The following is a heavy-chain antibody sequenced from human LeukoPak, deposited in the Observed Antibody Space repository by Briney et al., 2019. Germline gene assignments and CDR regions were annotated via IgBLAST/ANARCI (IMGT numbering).Heavy chain of an antibody. CDR1: GFTFSSYA. V-gene: IGHV3-64*01. CDR2: ISSNGGST. J-gene: IGHJ4*02. CDR3: ARAPLYYYDSGGYNDY. D-gene: IGHD3-22*01. Sequence: GGSLRLSCAASGFTFSSYAMHWVRQAPGKGLEYVSAISSNGGSTYYANSVKGRFTISRDNSKNTLYLQMGSLRAEDMAVYYCARAPLYYYDSGGYNDYWGQGTLVTVSS.